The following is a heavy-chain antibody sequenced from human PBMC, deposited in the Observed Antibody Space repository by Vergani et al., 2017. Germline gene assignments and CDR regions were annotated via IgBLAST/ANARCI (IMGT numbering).Heavy chain of an antibody. D-gene: IGHD3-3*01. V-gene: IGHV3-9*01. CDR2: ISWNSGSI. CDR3: AKGYAGYDDFWGGYEALQLDYFDC. J-gene: IGHJ4*02. CDR1: GFTLDDYA. Sequence: EVQPVESGGGLVPPGRSLRLPFAASGFTLDDYAIHWVRQAPGKGLEWVSGISWNSGSIGYADTVKGRFTISRDNAKNPLYLQMNSLRAKDTALYYCAKGYAGYDDFWGGYEALQLDYFDCWGQGTLVTVSS.